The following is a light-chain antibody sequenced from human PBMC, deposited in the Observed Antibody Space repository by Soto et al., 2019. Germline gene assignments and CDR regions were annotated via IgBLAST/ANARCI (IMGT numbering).Light chain of an antibody. CDR2: DVS. Sequence: QSALTQPASVSGSPGQSITISCTGTTSDIGRFNYVSWYQHHPGKAPKLMIYDVSNRPSGLSNRFSGSKSGNTASLIISGLQAEDEADYYCASYITSSTVVFGGGTKLTVL. J-gene: IGLJ2*01. CDR1: TSDIGRFNY. V-gene: IGLV2-14*03. CDR3: ASYITSSTVV.